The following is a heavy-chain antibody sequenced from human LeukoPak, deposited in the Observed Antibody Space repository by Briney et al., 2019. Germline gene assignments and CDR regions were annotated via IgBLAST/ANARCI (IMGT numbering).Heavy chain of an antibody. CDR2: IIPIFGTA. J-gene: IGHJ5*02. D-gene: IGHD2-21*02. Sequence: GASVKVSCKASGATFSSYAISWVRQAPGQGLEWMGGIIPIFGTANYAQKFQGRVTITADESTSTAYMELSSLRSEDTAVYYCARVYCGGDWLFKCGAWFDPWGQGTLVTVSS. V-gene: IGHV1-69*01. CDR1: GATFSSYA. CDR3: ARVYCGGDWLFKCGAWFDP.